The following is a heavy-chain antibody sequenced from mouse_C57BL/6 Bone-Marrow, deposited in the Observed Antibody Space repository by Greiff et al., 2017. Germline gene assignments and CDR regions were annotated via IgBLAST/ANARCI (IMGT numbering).Heavy chain of an antibody. D-gene: IGHD2-1*01. CDR2: INYDGSST. V-gene: IGHV5-16*01. CDR3: ARRYYGNNY. J-gene: IGHJ2*01. CDR1: GFTFSDYY. Sequence: EVMLVESEGGLVQPGSSMKLSCTASGFTFSDYYMAWVRQVPEKGLEWVANINYDGSSTYYLDSLKSRFIISRDNAKNILYLQMSSLKSEDTATYYCARRYYGNNYWGQGTTLTVSS.